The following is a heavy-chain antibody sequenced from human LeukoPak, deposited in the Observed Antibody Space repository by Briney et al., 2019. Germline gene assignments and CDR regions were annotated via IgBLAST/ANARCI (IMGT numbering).Heavy chain of an antibody. J-gene: IGHJ4*02. CDR3: TRRATKSSFWSGYNGY. Sequence: GGSLRLSCAASGFTFSSYSMNWVRQAPGKGLEWVSVISGDGDIPYYADSVKGRFITSRDQSKNMVYLQMNSLRAEDTAVYYCTRRATKSSFWSGYNGYWGQGTLVTVSS. D-gene: IGHD3-3*01. V-gene: IGHV3-23*01. CDR1: GFTFSSYS. CDR2: ISGDGDIP.